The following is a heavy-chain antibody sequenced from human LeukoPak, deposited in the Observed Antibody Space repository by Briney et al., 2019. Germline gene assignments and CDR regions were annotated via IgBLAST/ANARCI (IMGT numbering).Heavy chain of an antibody. Sequence: GGSLRLSCAASGFTFGPYTMNWVRQVPGKGLEWVSYISSSSDTIYYADSVKGRFTISRDNAKNSLYLQMNSLRAEDTAVYYCARESHAVTTGYFDYWGQGTLVTVSS. V-gene: IGHV3-48*04. CDR1: GFTFGPYT. CDR2: ISSSSDTI. J-gene: IGHJ4*02. D-gene: IGHD4-11*01. CDR3: ARESHAVTTGYFDY.